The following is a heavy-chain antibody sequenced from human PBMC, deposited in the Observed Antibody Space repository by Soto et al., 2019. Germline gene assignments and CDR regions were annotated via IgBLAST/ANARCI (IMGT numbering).Heavy chain of an antibody. J-gene: IGHJ5*02. CDR2: VHSSGIT. Sequence: PSETLSLTCTVPGGSVSNDNFYWSWIRQPPGKGLEWIGYVHSSGITNYSPSLKRRVTISVDTSRNQFSLRLSSVTAADTAVYYCARGLTMGQLPSHFDHWGQGTLVTVSS. V-gene: IGHV4-61*01. CDR3: ARGLTMGQLPSHFDH. CDR1: GGSVSNDNFY. D-gene: IGHD3-16*01.